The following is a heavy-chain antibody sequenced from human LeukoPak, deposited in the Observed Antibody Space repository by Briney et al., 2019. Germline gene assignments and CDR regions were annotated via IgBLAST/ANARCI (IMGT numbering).Heavy chain of an antibody. CDR2: ISSSISYI. Sequence: GGSLRLSCAASGFTFSSYNMNWVRQAPGKGLEWVSSISSSISYIYYADSEKGRFTISRDNAKNSLYLQMNSLRAEDTAVYYCASPPYYDIETCGQGTLVIVSS. D-gene: IGHD3-22*01. CDR3: ASPPYYDIET. J-gene: IGHJ5*02. CDR1: GFTFSSYN. V-gene: IGHV3-21*01.